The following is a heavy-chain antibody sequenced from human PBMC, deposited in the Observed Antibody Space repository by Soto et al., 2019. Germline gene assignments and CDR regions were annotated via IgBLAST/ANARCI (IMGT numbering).Heavy chain of an antibody. CDR1: GFSLSTSGVG. D-gene: IGHD5-12*01. V-gene: IGHV2-5*02. CDR3: AHKYSGYDWRVYFDY. J-gene: IGHJ4*02. CDR2: IYWDDDK. Sequence: QITLKESGPTLVKPTQTLTLTCTISGFSLSTSGVGVGWIRQPPGKALEWLALIYWDDDKRYSPSLKSRLTITKDTSKNQVVLTMTNMDPVDTATYYYAHKYSGYDWRVYFDYWGQGTLVTVSS.